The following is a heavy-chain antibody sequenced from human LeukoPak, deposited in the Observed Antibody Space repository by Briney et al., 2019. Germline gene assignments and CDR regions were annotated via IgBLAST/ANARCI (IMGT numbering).Heavy chain of an antibody. CDR3: AREPHYGSERNYFDY. CDR1: GGSISSGGYY. V-gene: IGHV4-31*03. D-gene: IGHD3-10*01. CDR2: IYYSGST. Sequence: PSQTLSLTCTVSGGSISSGGYYWSWIRQHPGKGLEWIGYIYYSGSTYYNPSLKSRVTISVDTSKNQFSLKLSSVTAADTAVYYCAREPHYGSERNYFDYWGQGTLVTVSS. J-gene: IGHJ4*02.